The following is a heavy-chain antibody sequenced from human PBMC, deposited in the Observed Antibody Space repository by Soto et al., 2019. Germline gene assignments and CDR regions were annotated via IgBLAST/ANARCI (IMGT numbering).Heavy chain of an antibody. CDR1: GFTFSSYA. Sequence: GGSLRLSCAASGFTFSSYAMSWVRQAPGKGLEWVSAISGSGGSTYYADSVKGRFTISRDNSKNTLYLQMNSLRAEDTAVYYCAKKPINYYDSSGYYPPPLMDVWGQGTTVTVSS. CDR3: AKKPINYYDSSGYYPPPLMDV. CDR2: ISGSGGST. J-gene: IGHJ6*02. D-gene: IGHD3-22*01. V-gene: IGHV3-23*01.